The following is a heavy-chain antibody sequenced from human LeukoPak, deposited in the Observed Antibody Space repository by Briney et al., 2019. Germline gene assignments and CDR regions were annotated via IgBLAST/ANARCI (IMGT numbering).Heavy chain of an antibody. Sequence: SQTLSLTCTVSGGSFNSGDSYWRWIRQSPGRGLEWIGYIYYSGNTYYSPSLRSRVTISMDTSKNQFSLKLTSLTAADTAVYYCARDRYSSSSFYFDYWGQGALVTVSS. V-gene: IGHV4-30-4*08. CDR2: IYYSGNT. D-gene: IGHD6-13*01. CDR1: GGSFNSGDSY. J-gene: IGHJ4*02. CDR3: ARDRYSSSSFYFDY.